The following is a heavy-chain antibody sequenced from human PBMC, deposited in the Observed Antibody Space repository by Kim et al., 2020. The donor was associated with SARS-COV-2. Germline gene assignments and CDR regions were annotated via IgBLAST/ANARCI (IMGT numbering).Heavy chain of an antibody. D-gene: IGHD6-13*01. CDR1: GYTFTDYY. V-gene: IGHV1-2*06. CDR3: ARGYSSTWSDH. Sequence: ASVKVSCKASGYTFTDYYMHWVRQAPGQGLEWMGRINPNIGGTNYAQKFQGRVTMTRDTSISTAYMELSRLRSDDTAVYYYARGYSSTWSDHWGQGTGVT. J-gene: IGHJ5*02. CDR2: INPNIGGT.